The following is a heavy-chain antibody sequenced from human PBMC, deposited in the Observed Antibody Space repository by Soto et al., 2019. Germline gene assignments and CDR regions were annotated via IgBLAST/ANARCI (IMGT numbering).Heavy chain of an antibody. CDR1: GFTFSNYG. V-gene: IGHV1-18*01. Sequence: VASVKVSCKASGFTFSNYGLNWVRQAPGQGLEWMGWVSANNGHTNYAQNLQGRVSMTTDTSTSTAYMELRGLTFDDTAVYYCARDIESVTAKHLFYYYPMDVWGQGTTVTVSS. J-gene: IGHJ6*02. D-gene: IGHD2-8*01. CDR3: ARDIESVTAKHLFYYYPMDV. CDR2: VSANNGHT.